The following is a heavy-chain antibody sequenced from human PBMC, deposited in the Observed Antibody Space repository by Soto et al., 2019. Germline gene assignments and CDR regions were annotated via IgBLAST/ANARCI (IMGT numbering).Heavy chain of an antibody. D-gene: IGHD3-22*01. V-gene: IGHV4-39*01. Sequence: SETLSLTCTVSGGSISSSSYYWGWIRQPPGKGLEWIGSIYYSGSTCYNPSLKSRVTISVDTSKNQFSLKLSSVTAADTAVYYCATLVYDSSGYRPGWGQVTLVTVSS. CDR3: ATLVYDSSGYRPG. CDR1: GGSISSSSYY. CDR2: IYYSGST. J-gene: IGHJ4*02.